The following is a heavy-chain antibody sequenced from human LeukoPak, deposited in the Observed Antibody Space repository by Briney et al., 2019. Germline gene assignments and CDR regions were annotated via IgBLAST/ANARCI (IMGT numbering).Heavy chain of an antibody. CDR2: ISNDGSTK. J-gene: IGHJ6*04. Sequence: GGSLRLSSAASGFTFSTYVMHWVRQAPGKGLEWVAVISNDGSTKYYADSVKGRFTVSRDNSKYTVYLQMNSLRAEDTAVYYCARDAPPLGMDVWGIGTTVTVSS. CDR1: GFTFSTYV. CDR3: ARDAPPLGMDV. V-gene: IGHV3-30*04.